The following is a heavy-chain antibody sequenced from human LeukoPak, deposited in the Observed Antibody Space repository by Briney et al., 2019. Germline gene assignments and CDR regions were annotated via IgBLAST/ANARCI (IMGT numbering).Heavy chain of an antibody. CDR1: GFTFSSYS. J-gene: IGHJ5*01. CDR3: ARDMTLGILNWFDP. CDR2: ISSSSSYI. V-gene: IGHV3-21*01. Sequence: GGSLRLSCAASGFTFSSYSMNWVRQAPGKGLEWVSSISSSSSYIYYADSVKGRFTISRDNAKNSLYLQMNSLRAEDTAVYYCARDMTLGILNWFDPWGQGTLVTVSS. D-gene: IGHD2-15*01.